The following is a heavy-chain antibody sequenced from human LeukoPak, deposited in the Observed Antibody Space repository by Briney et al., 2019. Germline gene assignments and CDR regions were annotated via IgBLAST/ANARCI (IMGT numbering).Heavy chain of an antibody. CDR1: GLTLSSYW. D-gene: IGHD3-10*01. CDR3: AELTSMVEQY. J-gene: IGHJ4*02. V-gene: IGHV3-74*01. CDR2: INSDGSST. Sequence: GGSLRLFCAASGLTLSSYWMHWVHQAPGKGLVWVSRINSDGSSTRYADSVKGRFTISRDNAKNTLYLQMNSLRAEDTAVYYCAELTSMVEQYWGQGTLVTVSS.